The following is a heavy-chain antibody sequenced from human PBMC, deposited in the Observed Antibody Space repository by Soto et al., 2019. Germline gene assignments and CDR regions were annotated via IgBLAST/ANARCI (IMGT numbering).Heavy chain of an antibody. Sequence: QVPLVQSGAEVKKPGASVKVSCKASGYTFTSYAMHWVRQAPGQRLEWMGWINAGNGNTKYSQKFQGRVTITRDTSASTAYMELSSLRSEDTAVYYCAREGASFITMVRGVRRAFAYWGQGTLVTVSS. D-gene: IGHD3-10*01. CDR2: INAGNGNT. CDR3: AREGASFITMVRGVRRAFAY. CDR1: GYTFTSYA. V-gene: IGHV1-3*01. J-gene: IGHJ4*02.